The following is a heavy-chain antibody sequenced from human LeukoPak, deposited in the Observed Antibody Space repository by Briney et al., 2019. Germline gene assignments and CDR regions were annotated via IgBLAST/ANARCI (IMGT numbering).Heavy chain of an antibody. Sequence: ASVKVSCKASGGTFSSYAISWVRQAPGQGLEWMGGIIPIFGTANYAQKFQGRVTITADESTSTAYMELSSLRSEDTAVYYCARDRRLVVVPAAPYYYYGMDVWGQGTTVTVSS. CDR2: IIPIFGTA. D-gene: IGHD2-2*01. J-gene: IGHJ6*02. CDR1: GGTFSSYA. V-gene: IGHV1-69*01. CDR3: ARDRRLVVVPAAPYYYYGMDV.